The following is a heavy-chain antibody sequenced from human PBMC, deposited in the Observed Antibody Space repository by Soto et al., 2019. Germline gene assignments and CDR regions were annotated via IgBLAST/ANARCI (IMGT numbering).Heavy chain of an antibody. CDR2: ISYDGSNK. J-gene: IGHJ6*02. V-gene: IGHV3-30*18. D-gene: IGHD3-10*01. CDR3: AKDRGGGGYYGMDV. CDR1: GFAFSSYG. Sequence: GGSLTLTCAASGFAFSSYGMHWVRQAPGKGLEWVAVISYDGSNKYYADSVKGRFTISRDNSKNTLYLQMNSRRAEDTAVYYCAKDRGGGGYYGMDVWGQGTTVTVSS.